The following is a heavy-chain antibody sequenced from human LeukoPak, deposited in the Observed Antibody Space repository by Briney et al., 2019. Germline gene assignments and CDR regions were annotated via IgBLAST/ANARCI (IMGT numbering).Heavy chain of an antibody. CDR1: GFTFSSYS. D-gene: IGHD5-18*01. Sequence: QSGGSLRLSCAASGFTFSSYSMNWVRQAPGKGLEWVSYISSSSSTIYYADSVKGRFTISRDNAKNSLYLQMNSLRAEDTAVYYCARGSWIQLSASGMDVWGQGTTVTVSS. CDR3: ARGSWIQLSASGMDV. CDR2: ISSSSSTI. J-gene: IGHJ6*02. V-gene: IGHV3-48*04.